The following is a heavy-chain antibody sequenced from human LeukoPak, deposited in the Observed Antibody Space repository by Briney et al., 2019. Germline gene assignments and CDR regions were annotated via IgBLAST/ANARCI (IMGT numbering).Heavy chain of an antibody. V-gene: IGHV3-23*01. Sequence: GGSLRLSCAASGFTFGSYAMSWVRQAPGKGLEWVSAISGSGGSTYYADSVKGRFTISRDNSKNTLYLQMNSLRAEDTAVYYCARVPHSGSYYFDYWGQGTLVTVSS. D-gene: IGHD1-26*01. CDR3: ARVPHSGSYYFDY. CDR2: ISGSGGST. J-gene: IGHJ4*02. CDR1: GFTFGSYA.